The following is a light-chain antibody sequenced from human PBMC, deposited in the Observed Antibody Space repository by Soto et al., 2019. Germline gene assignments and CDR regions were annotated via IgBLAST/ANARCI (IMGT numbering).Light chain of an antibody. V-gene: IGKV1-39*01. J-gene: IGKJ5*01. CDR3: QQRYSTPAIT. Sequence: DIQITQSPSSLSASVGDRVTITCRASQSISNYLNWYQQKPGKAPKLMIYAASSLQSGVPSRFSGSGSGTDFTRTISSLQPEDFASYYCQQRYSTPAITFGEGKRLEIK. CDR1: QSISNY. CDR2: AAS.